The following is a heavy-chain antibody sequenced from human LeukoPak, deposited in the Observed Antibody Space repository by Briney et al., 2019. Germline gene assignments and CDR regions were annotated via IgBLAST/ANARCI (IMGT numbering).Heavy chain of an antibody. V-gene: IGHV3-43*02. Sequence: GGSLRLSCAASGFTFSTYSINWVRQAPGKGLEWVSLVKGDGVTTDYANSVKGRFTVSRDNRKNSLYLQMSNLRTEDSALYYCVRDTGSGWDFDYWGQGTLVTVSS. CDR1: GFTFSTYS. CDR3: VRDTGSGWDFDY. D-gene: IGHD6-19*01. J-gene: IGHJ4*02. CDR2: VKGDGVTT.